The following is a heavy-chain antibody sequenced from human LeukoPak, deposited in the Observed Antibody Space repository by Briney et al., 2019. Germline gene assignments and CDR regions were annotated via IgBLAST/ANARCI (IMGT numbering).Heavy chain of an antibody. D-gene: IGHD3-22*01. J-gene: IGHJ5*02. V-gene: IGHV4-39*07. Sequence: SETLSLTCTVSGGSISSSSYYWGWIRQPPGKGLEWIGRIYTSGSTHYNPSLKSRVTISVDTSKNQFSLKVSSVTAADTAVYYCARTYYYDNSGPLAWGQGTLVTVSS. CDR1: GGSISSSSYY. CDR2: IYTSGST. CDR3: ARTYYYDNSGPLA.